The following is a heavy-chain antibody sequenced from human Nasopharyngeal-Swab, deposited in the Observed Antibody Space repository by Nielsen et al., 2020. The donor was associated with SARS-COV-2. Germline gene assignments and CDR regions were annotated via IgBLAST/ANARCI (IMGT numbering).Heavy chain of an antibody. D-gene: IGHD3-3*01. CDR1: GGSMRSYY. CDR2: IYYSGST. CDR3: ARVRGTIFGVVTAPGYFDY. Sequence: SETLSLTCTVSGGSMRSYYWSWIRQPPGKGLEWIGYIYYSGSTNYNPSLKSRVTISVDTSKNQFSLKLSSVTAADTAVYYCARVRGTIFGVVTAPGYFDYWGQGTLVTVSS. J-gene: IGHJ4*02. V-gene: IGHV4-59*01.